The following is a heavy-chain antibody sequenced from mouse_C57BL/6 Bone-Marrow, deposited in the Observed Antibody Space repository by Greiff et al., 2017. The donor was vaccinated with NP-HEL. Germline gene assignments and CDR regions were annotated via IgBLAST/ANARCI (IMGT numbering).Heavy chain of an antibody. V-gene: IGHV14-4*01. CDR1: GFNIKDDY. D-gene: IGHD2-10*01. CDR3: TTPLPWYLDV. J-gene: IGHJ1*01. Sequence: EVQLQQSGAELVRPGASVKLSCTASGFNIKDDYMHWVKQRPEQGLEWIGWIGPETGDTASASKFHGKGTITAYTSSNTAYLQLSSLTSEDTAVYYCTTPLPWYLDVWGPGTTVTVSS. CDR2: IGPETGDT.